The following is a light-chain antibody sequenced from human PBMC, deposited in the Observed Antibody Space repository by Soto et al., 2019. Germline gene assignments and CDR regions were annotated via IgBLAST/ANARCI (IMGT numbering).Light chain of an antibody. CDR1: QTISSW. J-gene: IGKJ5*01. Sequence: DIQMTQSPSTLSGSVGDIVTSTFLASQTISSWLAWYQQKPGKAPKLLIYPASTLHSGVPSRFSGSASGTEFTLTITSLQPEDFATYHCQQVDDYPITFGQGTRLEIK. CDR2: PAS. CDR3: QQVDDYPIT. V-gene: IGKV1-5*01.